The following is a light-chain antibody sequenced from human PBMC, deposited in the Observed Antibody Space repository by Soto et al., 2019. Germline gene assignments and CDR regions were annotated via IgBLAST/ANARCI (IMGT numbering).Light chain of an antibody. CDR2: AAS. J-gene: IGKJ1*01. CDR3: HQRQSWPRT. CDR1: QSISSY. V-gene: IGKV1-39*01. Sequence: DIQMTQSPSSLSASVGDRVTITCRASQSISSYLNWYQQKPGKAPKLLIYAASSLQSGVPSRFSGSGSGTDFTLTISDVEPEDFAVYYCHQRQSWPRTFGKGTKVDNK.